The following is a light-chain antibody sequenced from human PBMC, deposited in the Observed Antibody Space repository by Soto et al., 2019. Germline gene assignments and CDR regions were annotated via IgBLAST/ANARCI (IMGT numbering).Light chain of an antibody. J-gene: IGKJ4*01. CDR1: QSVSRYY. V-gene: IGKV3D-7*01. CDR2: CAS. CDR3: QQALS. Sequence: TVLTQSPATLSLSPGERATLSCRASQSVSRYYLSWYQQKPGQAPRLLIYCASTRATGIPARFSGSGSGTDFTLTITSLQLEDFAVYYCQQALSFGGGTRVEI.